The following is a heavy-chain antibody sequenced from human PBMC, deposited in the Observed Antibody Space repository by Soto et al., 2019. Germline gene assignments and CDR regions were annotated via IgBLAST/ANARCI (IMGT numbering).Heavy chain of an antibody. V-gene: IGHV4-39*01. J-gene: IGHJ4*02. Sequence: PSETLSLTCTVSGDSIRSSNYYWGWIRQPPGKGLEWIGTIYYSGSTYYNPSLKSRVTISVDTSKNQFSLKLSSVTAADTAVYYCARQFSVYGDYGRYFDFWGQGTLVTVSS. CDR3: ARQFSVYGDYGRYFDF. CDR2: IYYSGST. D-gene: IGHD4-17*01. CDR1: GDSIRSSNYY.